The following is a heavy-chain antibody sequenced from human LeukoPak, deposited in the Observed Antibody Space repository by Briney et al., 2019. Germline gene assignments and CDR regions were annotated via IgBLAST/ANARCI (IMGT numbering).Heavy chain of an antibody. V-gene: IGHV3-64*01. D-gene: IGHD1-1*01. CDR3: ARWVEGTTYFDY. Sequence: GGSLRLSCAASGFTFSSCAMHWVRQAPGKGLEYVSAISSNGGSTYYANSVKGRFTISRDNSKNTLYLQMGSLRAEDMAVYYCARWVEGTTYFDYWGQGTLVTVSS. CDR2: ISSNGGST. J-gene: IGHJ4*02. CDR1: GFTFSSCA.